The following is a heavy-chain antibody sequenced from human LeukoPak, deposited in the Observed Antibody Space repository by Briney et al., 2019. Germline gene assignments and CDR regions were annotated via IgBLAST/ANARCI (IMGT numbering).Heavy chain of an antibody. D-gene: IGHD3-3*01. CDR1: GYTFTSYD. Sequence: GASVKVSCKASGYTFTSYDINWVRQATGQGLEWTGWMNPNSGNTGYAQKFQGRVTMTRNTSISTAYMELSSLRSEDTAVYYCAISPITIFGVVTSIPYWGQGTLVTVSS. V-gene: IGHV1-8*01. CDR2: MNPNSGNT. CDR3: AISPITIFGVVTSIPY. J-gene: IGHJ4*02.